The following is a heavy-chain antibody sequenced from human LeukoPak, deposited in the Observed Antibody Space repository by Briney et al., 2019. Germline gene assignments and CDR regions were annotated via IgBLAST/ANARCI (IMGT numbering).Heavy chain of an antibody. D-gene: IGHD5-24*01. CDR3: ARDFRDGYNRPY. V-gene: IGHV3-21*01. J-gene: IGHJ4*02. Sequence: GGSLRLSCAASGFTFSSYSMNWVRQAPGKGLEWVSSISSSSGYIYYADSVKGRFTISRDNAKNSLYLQMNSLRAEDTAVYYCARDFRDGYNRPYWGQGTLVTVSS. CDR2: ISSSSGYI. CDR1: GFTFSSYS.